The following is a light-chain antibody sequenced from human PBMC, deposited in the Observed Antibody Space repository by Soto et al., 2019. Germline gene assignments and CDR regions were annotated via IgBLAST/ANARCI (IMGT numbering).Light chain of an antibody. J-gene: IGLJ2*01. CDR2: DVD. CDR1: SSDVGAYNY. V-gene: IGLV2-14*03. Sequence: QSVLTQPASVSGSPGQSITISCTGTSSDVGAYNYVSWYQQHPGKAPKLMIYDVDYRPSGVSNRFSGSKSGNTASLIISGLQADEEADYYCSSYTRSGTYVAFGGGTKLTVL. CDR3: SSYTRSGTYVA.